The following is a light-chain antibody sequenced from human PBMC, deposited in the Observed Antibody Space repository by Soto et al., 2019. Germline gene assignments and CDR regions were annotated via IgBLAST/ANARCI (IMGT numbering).Light chain of an antibody. J-gene: IGLJ1*01. Sequence: QSVLTQPASVSGSPGQSIAISCTGTSSDVGLYNYVSWYQQHPDKVPKLIIYDVTNRPSGVSDRFSGSKSGNTASLTISGLQADDEADYYCSSFTTSSTYAFGTGTKVTVL. V-gene: IGLV2-14*01. CDR3: SSFTTSSTYA. CDR1: SSDVGLYNY. CDR2: DVT.